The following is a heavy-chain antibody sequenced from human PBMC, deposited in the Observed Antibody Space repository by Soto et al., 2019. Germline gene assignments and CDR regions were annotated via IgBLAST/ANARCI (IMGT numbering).Heavy chain of an antibody. V-gene: IGHV3-23*01. CDR3: VKVYYDSSGYPDY. CDR2: ISGSGGST. Sequence: EVQLLESGGGLIQPGGSLRLSCAASGFTFSSYAMSWVRQAPGKGLEWVSAISGSGGSTYYADSVKGRFTISRDNSKNMLYLQMNSLRAEDTAVYFCVKVYYDSSGYPDYWGQGTLVTVSS. CDR1: GFTFSSYA. J-gene: IGHJ4*02. D-gene: IGHD3-22*01.